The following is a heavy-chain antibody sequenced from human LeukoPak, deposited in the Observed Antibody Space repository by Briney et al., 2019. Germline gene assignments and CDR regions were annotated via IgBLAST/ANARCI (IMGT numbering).Heavy chain of an antibody. D-gene: IGHD6-19*01. Sequence: SVKVSCKASGGTFSSYAISWVRQAPGQGLEWMGGIIPIFGTANYAQKFQGRVTITADESTSTAYMELSSLRSEDTAVYYCARGYHPCSSGWYYFDYWGQGTLVTVSS. CDR2: IIPIFGTA. CDR3: ARGYHPCSSGWYYFDY. J-gene: IGHJ4*02. V-gene: IGHV1-69*01. CDR1: GGTFSSYA.